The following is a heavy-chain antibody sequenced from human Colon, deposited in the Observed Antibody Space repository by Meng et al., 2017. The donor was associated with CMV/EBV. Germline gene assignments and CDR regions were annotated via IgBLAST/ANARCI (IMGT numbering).Heavy chain of an antibody. J-gene: IGHJ6*02. Sequence: ASVKVSCKASGYTFTSYGISWVRQAPGQGLEWMGWISAYNGNTNYAQKLQGRVTMTTDTSTSTAYMELRSLRSDDTAVYYCARAQGEWLFSYYYYYGMDVWGQGTTVIVSS. V-gene: IGHV1-18*01. CDR2: ISAYNGNT. CDR3: ARAQGEWLFSYYYYYGMDV. D-gene: IGHD3-3*01. CDR1: GYTFTSYG.